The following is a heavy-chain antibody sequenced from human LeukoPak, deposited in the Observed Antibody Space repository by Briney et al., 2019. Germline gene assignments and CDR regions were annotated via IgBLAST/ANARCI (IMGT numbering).Heavy chain of an antibody. CDR3: TTGLVVVAATPFDY. Sequence: PGRSLRLSCAASGFTFSNAWMRWVRQAPGKGREWGGRIKSKTDGGTTDYAAPVKGRFTISRDDSKNTLYLQMNSLKTEDTAVYYCTTGLVVVAATPFDYWGQGTLVTVSS. CDR1: GFTFSNAW. V-gene: IGHV3-15*01. D-gene: IGHD2-15*01. CDR2: IKSKTDGGTT. J-gene: IGHJ4*02.